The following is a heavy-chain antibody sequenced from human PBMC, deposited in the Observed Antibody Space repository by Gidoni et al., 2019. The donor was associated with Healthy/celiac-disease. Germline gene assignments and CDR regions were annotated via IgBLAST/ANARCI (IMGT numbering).Heavy chain of an antibody. Sequence: EVQLLESGGGLVQPGGSLRLSCAASGFTFSSYAMSWVRQAPGKGLGWVSAISGSGGSTYYEDSVKGRFTISRDNSKNTLYLQMNSLRAEDTAVYYCAKRYCSGGSCSADYWGQGTLVTVSS. CDR1: GFTFSSYA. D-gene: IGHD2-15*01. CDR3: AKRYCSGGSCSADY. J-gene: IGHJ4*02. V-gene: IGHV3-23*01. CDR2: ISGSGGST.